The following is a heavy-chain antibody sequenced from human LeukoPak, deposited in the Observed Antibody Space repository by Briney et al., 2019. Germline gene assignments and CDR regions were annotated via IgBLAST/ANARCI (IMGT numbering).Heavy chain of an antibody. CDR1: GDSISSGDYY. V-gene: IGHV4-39*01. J-gene: IGHJ4*02. Sequence: SETLSLTCTVSGDSISSGDYYWSWIRQPAGKGLEWIGSIYYSGSTYYNPSLKSRVTISVDTSKNQFSLKLSSVTAADTAVYYCARHRENYDILTGYQYYFDYWGQGTLVTVSS. CDR2: IYYSGST. CDR3: ARHRENYDILTGYQYYFDY. D-gene: IGHD3-9*01.